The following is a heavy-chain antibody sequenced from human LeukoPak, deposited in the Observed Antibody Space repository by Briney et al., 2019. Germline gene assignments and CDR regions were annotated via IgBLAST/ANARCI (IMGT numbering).Heavy chain of an antibody. J-gene: IGHJ5*02. CDR1: GYTFTGYY. Sequence: GASVKVSCKASGYTFTGYYMHWVRQAPGQGLEWMGWINPNSGATNYAQKFQGRVTMTRDTSISTAYMELISLRSDDTAVYYCVRGPYGSSISNWFDPWGQGLLVTVSS. V-gene: IGHV1-2*02. CDR3: VRGPYGSSISNWFDP. CDR2: INPNSGAT. D-gene: IGHD3-10*01.